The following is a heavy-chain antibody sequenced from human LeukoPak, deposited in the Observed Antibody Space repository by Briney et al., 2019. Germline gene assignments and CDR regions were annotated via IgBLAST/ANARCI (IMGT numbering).Heavy chain of an antibody. J-gene: IGHJ1*01. D-gene: IGHD6-6*01. CDR2: IYYSGST. CDR3: ARGGAARLHFQN. Sequence: SETLSLTCSVSGGYISSSSYYWGWIRQPPGKGLEWIGTIYYSGSTYSNPSLKSRVTISVDTSKNQFSLNLNSVTAADTAVYYCARGGAARLHFQNWGQGTLVTVSS. CDR1: GGYISSSSYY. V-gene: IGHV4-39*07.